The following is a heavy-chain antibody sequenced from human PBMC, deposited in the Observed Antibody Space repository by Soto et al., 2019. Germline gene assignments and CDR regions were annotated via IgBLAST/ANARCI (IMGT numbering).Heavy chain of an antibody. J-gene: IGHJ5*02. V-gene: IGHV4-31*03. Sequence: PSETLSLTCTVSGGSISSGGYYWSWIRQHPGKGLEWIGYIYYSGSTYYNPSLKSRVTISVDTSKNQFSLKLSSVTAADTAVYYCAREISPYDYYGSGSYGGPWFDPWGQGTLVTVSS. CDR3: AREISPYDYYGSGSYGGPWFDP. CDR2: IYYSGST. CDR1: GGSISSGGYY. D-gene: IGHD3-10*01.